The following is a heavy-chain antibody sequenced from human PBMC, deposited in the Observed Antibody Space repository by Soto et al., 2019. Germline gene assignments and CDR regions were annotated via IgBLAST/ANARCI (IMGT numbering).Heavy chain of an antibody. Sequence: GESLKISCKGSGYSFTSYWIGWVRQMPGKGLEWMGIIYPGDSDTRYSPSFQGQVTISADKSISTAYLQWSSLKASDTAMYYCARRYWSSTSCYENWFDPWGQGTLVTVAS. D-gene: IGHD2-2*01. J-gene: IGHJ5*02. CDR1: GYSFTSYW. CDR2: IYPGDSDT. CDR3: ARRYWSSTSCYENWFDP. V-gene: IGHV5-51*01.